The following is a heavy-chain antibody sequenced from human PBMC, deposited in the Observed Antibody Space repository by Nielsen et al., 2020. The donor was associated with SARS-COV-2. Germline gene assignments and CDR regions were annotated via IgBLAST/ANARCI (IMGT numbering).Heavy chain of an antibody. Sequence: GESLKISCAASGFTFSSYGMHWVRQAPGKGLEWVAVISYDGSNKYYADSVKGRFTISRDNSKNTLYLQMNSLRAEDTAVYYCAKVFYGEYYFDYWGQGTLVPVSS. J-gene: IGHJ4*02. CDR1: GFTFSSYG. CDR3: AKVFYGEYYFDY. D-gene: IGHD4-17*01. V-gene: IGHV3-30*18. CDR2: ISYDGSNK.